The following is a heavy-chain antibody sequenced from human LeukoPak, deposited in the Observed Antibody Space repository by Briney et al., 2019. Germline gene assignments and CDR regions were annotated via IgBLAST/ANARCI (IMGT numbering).Heavy chain of an antibody. Sequence: PGRSLRLSCAASGFTFSSYAMHWVRQAPGKGLEWVSAISGSGDNTYYADSVKGRFTISRDISTNTLFLQMNSLRAEDTAMFYCAKGIYGGNTMFYFDHWGQGTLVAVSS. CDR2: ISGSGDNT. J-gene: IGHJ4*02. V-gene: IGHV3-23*01. CDR3: AKGIYGGNTMFYFDH. D-gene: IGHD4-23*01. CDR1: GFTFSSYA.